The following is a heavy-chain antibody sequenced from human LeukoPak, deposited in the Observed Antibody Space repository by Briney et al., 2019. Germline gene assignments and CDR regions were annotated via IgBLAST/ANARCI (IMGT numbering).Heavy chain of an antibody. J-gene: IGHJ2*01. CDR3: ARGFSTPAYCGGDCYSGWYFDL. CDR2: IGTAGDT. CDR1: GFTFSSYD. V-gene: IGHV3-13*01. D-gene: IGHD2-21*02. Sequence: GGSLRLSCAASGFTFSSYDMHWVRQATGKGLEWVSAIGTAGDTYYPGSVKGRFTISRENAKNSLYLQMNSLRAGDTAVYYCARGFSTPAYCGGDCYSGWYFDLWGRGTLVTVSS.